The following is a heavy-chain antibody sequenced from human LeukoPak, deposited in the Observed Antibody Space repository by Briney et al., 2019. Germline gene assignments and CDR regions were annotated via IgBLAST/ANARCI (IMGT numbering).Heavy chain of an antibody. CDR3: ARGYSYASSLTPDY. CDR2: IYYSGST. CDR1: GGSISSYY. Sequence: SETPSLTCTVSGGSISSYYWSWIRQPPGKGLEWIGYIYYSGSTNYNPSLKSRVTISVDTSKNQFSLKLSSVTAADTAVYYCARGYSYASSLTPDYWGQGTLVTVSS. D-gene: IGHD5-18*01. V-gene: IGHV4-59*01. J-gene: IGHJ4*02.